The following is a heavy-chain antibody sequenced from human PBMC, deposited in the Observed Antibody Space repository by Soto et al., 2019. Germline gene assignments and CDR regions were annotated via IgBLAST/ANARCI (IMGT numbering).Heavy chain of an antibody. CDR3: ARLPKLSGNFYYYFVMNV. CDR1: GGSISSADYY. CDR2: IYYSGTT. D-gene: IGHD3-3*01. J-gene: IGHJ6*02. V-gene: IGHV4-30-4*01. Sequence: SETLSLTCTFSGGSISSADYYWSWIRQPPETGLEWIAYIYYSGTTYYNPSLKSRLTISVDTSKNQLSLKVYSVTAAVTTVYFCARLPKLSGNFYYYFVMNVWRQVTTIIISS.